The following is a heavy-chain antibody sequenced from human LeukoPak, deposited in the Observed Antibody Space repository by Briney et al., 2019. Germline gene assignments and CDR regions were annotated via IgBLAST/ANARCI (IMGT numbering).Heavy chain of an antibody. V-gene: IGHV1-46*01. CDR1: GYTLTSYY. Sequence: ASVKVSCKASGYTLTSYYMHWVRQAPGQGLEWMGLINPSGGSTSYAQKFQGRVTMTRDTSTSTVYMELSSLRSEDTAVYYCATSRATVTTPNYYYYGMDVWGQGTTVTASS. CDR3: ATSRATVTTPNYYYYGMDV. CDR2: INPSGGST. D-gene: IGHD4-17*01. J-gene: IGHJ6*02.